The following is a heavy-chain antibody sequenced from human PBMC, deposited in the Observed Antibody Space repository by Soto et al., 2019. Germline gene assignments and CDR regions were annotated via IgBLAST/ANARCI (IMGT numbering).Heavy chain of an antibody. J-gene: IGHJ4*02. CDR1: GFTFSTYA. V-gene: IGHV3-23*01. D-gene: IGHD3-10*01. CDR3: AKGVREYSTGSACAH. CDR2: ISGSGDST. Sequence: GGSLRLSCAASGFTFSTYAMTWVRQAPGKGLEWVSTISGSGDSTFYADSVKGRFTISRDNSKNTLFLQMNSLRAEDTALYYCAKGVREYSTGSACAHWGQGTLVTVSS.